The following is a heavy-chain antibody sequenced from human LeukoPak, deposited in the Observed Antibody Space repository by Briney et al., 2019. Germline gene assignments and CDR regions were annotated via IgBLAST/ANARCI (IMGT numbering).Heavy chain of an antibody. J-gene: IGHJ5*02. D-gene: IGHD6-19*01. Sequence: ASQTLSLTCTVSGGSISSGSNYWSWIRQPAGKGLEWIGRIYTSGSTNYNPSLKSRVTISVDTSKNQFSLKLSSVTAADTAVYYCARDLSLAVAGRNNWFDPWGQGTLVTVSS. CDR1: GGSISSGSNY. CDR2: IYTSGST. V-gene: IGHV4-61*02. CDR3: ARDLSLAVAGRNNWFDP.